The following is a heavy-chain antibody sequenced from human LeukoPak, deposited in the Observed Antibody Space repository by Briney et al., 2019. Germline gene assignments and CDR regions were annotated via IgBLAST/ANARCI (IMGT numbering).Heavy chain of an antibody. CDR3: ARDLTTTVVTRGLDY. V-gene: IGHV3-7*01. D-gene: IGHD4-23*01. J-gene: IGHJ4*02. Sequence: GGSLRLSCAASGFTFSIYWMSWVRQAPGKGLEWVANINQDGSEKYYVDSVKGRFTISRDNANNSLFLQMDSLGAEDTAVYYCARDLTTTVVTRGLDYWGQGTLVTVSS. CDR2: INQDGSEK. CDR1: GFTFSIYW.